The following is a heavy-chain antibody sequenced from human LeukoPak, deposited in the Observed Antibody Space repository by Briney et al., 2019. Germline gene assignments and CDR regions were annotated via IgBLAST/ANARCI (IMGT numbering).Heavy chain of an antibody. CDR2: ISSTANYI. V-gene: IGHV3-21*01. J-gene: IGHJ4*02. D-gene: IGHD6-13*01. Sequence: GGSLRLSCAASGFIFSSYSMNWVRQAPGKGLEWISSISSTANYIYYADSVRGRFTISRDNAKDSLYLQMNSLRAEDTAVYYCARGAFDSGSWSRILDHWGLGTLVTVSS. CDR3: ARGAFDSGSWSRILDH. CDR1: GFIFSSYS.